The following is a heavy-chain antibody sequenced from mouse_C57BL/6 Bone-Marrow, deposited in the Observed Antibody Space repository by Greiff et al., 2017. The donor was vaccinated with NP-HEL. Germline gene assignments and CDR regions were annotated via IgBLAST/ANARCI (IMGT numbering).Heavy chain of an antibody. CDR1: GYTFTDYY. Sequence: EVKLMESGPVLVKPGASVKMSCKASGYTFTDYYMNWVKQSHGKSLEWIGVINPYNGGTSYNQKFKGKATLTVDKSSSTAYMELNSLTSEDSAVYYCAIYGSSSFDVWGTGTTVTVSS. CDR3: AIYGSSSFDV. CDR2: INPYNGGT. D-gene: IGHD1-1*01. J-gene: IGHJ1*03. V-gene: IGHV1-19*01.